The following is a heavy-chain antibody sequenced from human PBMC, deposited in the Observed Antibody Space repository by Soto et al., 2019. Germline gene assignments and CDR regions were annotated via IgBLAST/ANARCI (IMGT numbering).Heavy chain of an antibody. CDR2: IYTSGST. Sequence: SETLSLTCTVSGGSISSYYWSWIRQPAGKGLEWIGRIYTSGSTNYNPSLKSRVTLSADTSKNQFSLKLSSVTAADTAVYYCAREGPYYYDSRGYLFDIWGQGTMVTVSS. V-gene: IGHV4-4*07. CDR3: AREGPYYYDSRGYLFDI. J-gene: IGHJ3*02. D-gene: IGHD3-22*01. CDR1: GGSISSYY.